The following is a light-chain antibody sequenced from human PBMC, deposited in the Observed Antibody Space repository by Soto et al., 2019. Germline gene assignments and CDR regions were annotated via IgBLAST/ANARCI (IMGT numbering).Light chain of an antibody. V-gene: IGKV1-33*01. Sequence: DIQMTQSPSSLSAAVGGRVSITCQARQDIRTSLSWFQQKPGRAPKLLIYGASNLETGVPSRFRGSGSGTDFTFTISSLQPEDIATYYCQHYHNLPPFTFGPGTKVDIQ. CDR3: QHYHNLPPFT. CDR2: GAS. J-gene: IGKJ3*01. CDR1: QDIRTS.